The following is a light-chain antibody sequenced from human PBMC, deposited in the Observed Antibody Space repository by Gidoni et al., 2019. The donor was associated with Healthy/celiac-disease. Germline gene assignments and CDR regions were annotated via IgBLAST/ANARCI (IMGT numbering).Light chain of an antibody. V-gene: IGLV2-23*01. CDR3: CSYAGSSTWV. CDR2: EGS. Sequence: QSPLTQPASVSGSPGQSITISCTGNSSDVGTYNLVSWYQQHPGKAPKLMIYEGSKRPSGVDNRFSGSKSGNTASLTISGLQAEDEADYYCCSYAGSSTWVFGGGTKLTVL. J-gene: IGLJ2*01. CDR1: SSDVGTYNL.